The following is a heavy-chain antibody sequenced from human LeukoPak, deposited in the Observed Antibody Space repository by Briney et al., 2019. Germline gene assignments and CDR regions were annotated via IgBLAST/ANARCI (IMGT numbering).Heavy chain of an antibody. J-gene: IGHJ4*02. CDR3: ARGSGSATPLPFDY. V-gene: IGHV4-61*02. D-gene: IGHD1-26*01. CDR2: IYTSGST. Sequence: SSETLSLTGTVSGGSISSGSYYWSWIRQPAGKGLEWIGRIYTSGSTNYNPSLKSRVTISVDASNNQVSLKLSSVNAADTAVYYCARGSGSATPLPFDYWGQGTLVTVSS. CDR1: GGSISSGSYY.